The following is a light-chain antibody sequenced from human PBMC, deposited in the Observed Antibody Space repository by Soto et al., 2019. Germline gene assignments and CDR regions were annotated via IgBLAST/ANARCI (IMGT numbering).Light chain of an antibody. V-gene: IGKV1-39*01. Sequence: EIQMSQSTSALSASVGDRVTINCRASQNIDTYLNWYQQVPGRAPKVIRYAASNLRSGVPPRFSGSGSATDFTLTISDLQVEDSATYFCQQTFSKIVSFNGGTKVYIQ. CDR3: QQTFSKIVS. J-gene: IGKJ4*01. CDR2: AAS. CDR1: QNIDTY.